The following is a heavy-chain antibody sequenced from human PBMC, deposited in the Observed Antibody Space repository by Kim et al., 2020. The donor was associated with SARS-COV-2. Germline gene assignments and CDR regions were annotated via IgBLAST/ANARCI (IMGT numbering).Heavy chain of an antibody. V-gene: IGHV4-30-4*01. D-gene: IGHD2-15*01. J-gene: IGHJ3*02. CDR2: IYYSGST. CDR1: GGSISSGDYY. CDR3: ARGELDCSGGSCYSGAFDI. Sequence: SETLSLTCTVSGGSISSGDYYWSWIRQPPGKGLEWIGYIYYSGSTYYNPSLKSRVTISVDTSKNQFSLKLSSVSAADTAVYYCARGELDCSGGSCYSGAFDIWGQGTMVTVSS.